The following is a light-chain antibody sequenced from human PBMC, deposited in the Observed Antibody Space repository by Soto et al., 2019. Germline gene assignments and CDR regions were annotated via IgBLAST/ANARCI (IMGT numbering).Light chain of an antibody. J-gene: IGLJ2*01. Sequence: QSALTQAPSASGSPGQSVTISCTGTSSDVGGYNFVSWYQQHPGKAPKLLIYEVSKQPSGVPDRFSGSKSDNTASLTVSGLQAEDEADYYCSSFAGGNNLLFGGGTKVTVL. CDR3: SSFAGGNNLL. CDR2: EVS. V-gene: IGLV2-8*01. CDR1: SSDVGGYNF.